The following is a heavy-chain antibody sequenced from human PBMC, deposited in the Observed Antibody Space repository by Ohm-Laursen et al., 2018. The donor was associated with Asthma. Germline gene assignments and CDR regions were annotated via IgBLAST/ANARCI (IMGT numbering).Heavy chain of an antibody. CDR1: GFTFSNYA. J-gene: IGHJ4*02. CDR3: ARDVMEWYLPAFDF. Sequence: SLRLSCSASGFTFSNYAMHWVRQAPGKGLEWVAFISYDGSNKYNADSVKGRFTISRDNSKNTLSLQMNSLRPDDTAVYYCARDVMEWYLPAFDFWGQGTLVTVSS. V-gene: IGHV3-30-3*01. CDR2: ISYDGSNK. D-gene: IGHD3-3*01.